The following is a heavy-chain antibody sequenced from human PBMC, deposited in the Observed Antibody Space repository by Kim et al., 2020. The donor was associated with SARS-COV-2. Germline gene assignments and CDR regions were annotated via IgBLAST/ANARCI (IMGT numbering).Heavy chain of an antibody. CDR3: ASGRGHGAFIF. CDR1: GFTFSDYY. CDR2: ISGGGSVI. V-gene: IGHV3-11*01. D-gene: IGHD2-15*01. J-gene: IGHJ3*01. Sequence: GGSLRLSCAASGFASGFTFSDYYMGWIRQAPGKGLEWISYISGGGSVIYYADSVKGRFTISRDDAKSSVDLQMNSLRVEDTALYSCASGRGHGAFIFWG.